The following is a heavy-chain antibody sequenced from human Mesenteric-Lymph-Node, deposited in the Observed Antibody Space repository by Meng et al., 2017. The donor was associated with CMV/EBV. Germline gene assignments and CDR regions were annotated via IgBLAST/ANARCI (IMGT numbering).Heavy chain of an antibody. D-gene: IGHD3-10*01. Sequence: ASVKVSCKASGYTFTSYDINWVRQATGQGLEWMGWMNPNSGNTGYAQKFQGRVTITRNTSISTAYMELSSLRSEDTAVYHCAVCPPAYYGSGRQRLFDYWGQGTLVTVSS. CDR1: GYTFTSYD. J-gene: IGHJ4*02. CDR3: AVCPPAYYGSGRQRLFDY. CDR2: MNPNSGNT. V-gene: IGHV1-8*03.